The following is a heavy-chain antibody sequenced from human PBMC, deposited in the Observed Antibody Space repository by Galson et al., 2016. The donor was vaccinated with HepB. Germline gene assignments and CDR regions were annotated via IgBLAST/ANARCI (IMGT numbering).Heavy chain of an antibody. J-gene: IGHJ5*01. Sequence: QSGAEVKKPGESLRISCKGSGYIFTTYWIAWVRQLPGKGLEWMGIIYPGNSDTKYSPSFEGQVTISADKSINTAFLQWSSLKASDTAMYYCARQPPCELLWCYWFDSWGQGTRVTVSS. D-gene: IGHD2-21*01. CDR1: GYIFTTYW. CDR2: IYPGNSDT. V-gene: IGHV5-51*01. CDR3: ARQPPCELLWCYWFDS.